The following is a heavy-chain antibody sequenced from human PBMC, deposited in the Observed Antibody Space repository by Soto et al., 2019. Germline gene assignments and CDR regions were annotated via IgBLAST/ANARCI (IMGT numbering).Heavy chain of an antibody. D-gene: IGHD3-22*01. J-gene: IGHJ4*02. Sequence: SGGSLRLSCAASGFTFSSYAMHWVRQAPGKGLEWVAVISYDGSNKYYADSVKGRFTISRDNSKNTLYLQMNSLRAEDTAVYYCARSRVVVITTGLLFDYWGQGTLVTVSS. V-gene: IGHV3-30-3*01. CDR3: ARSRVVVITTGLLFDY. CDR2: ISYDGSNK. CDR1: GFTFSSYA.